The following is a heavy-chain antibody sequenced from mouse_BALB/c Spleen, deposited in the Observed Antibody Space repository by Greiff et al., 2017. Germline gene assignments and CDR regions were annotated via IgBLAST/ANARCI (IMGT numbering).Heavy chain of an antibody. J-gene: IGHJ4*01. D-gene: IGHD3-1*01. Sequence: EVQLVESGGGLVQPKGSLKLSCAASGFTFNTYAMNWVRQAPGKGLEWVARIRSKSNNYATYYADSVKDRFTISRDDSQSMLYLQMNNLKTEDTAMYYCVRRGSSGYYYAMDYWGQGTSVTVSS. CDR2: IRSKSNNYAT. V-gene: IGHV10-1*02. CDR1: GFTFNTYA. CDR3: VRRGSSGYYYAMDY.